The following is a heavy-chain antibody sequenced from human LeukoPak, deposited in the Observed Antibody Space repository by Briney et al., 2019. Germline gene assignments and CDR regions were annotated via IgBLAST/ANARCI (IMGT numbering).Heavy chain of an antibody. CDR3: WGNYYCYMDV. CDR2: IRSKAYGGTT. CDR1: GFTFGDYA. V-gene: IGHV3-49*04. Sequence: GGSLRLSCTASGFTFGDYAMSWVRQAPGKGLEWVGFIRSKAYGGTTEYAASVKGRFTISRDDSKSIAYLQMNSLKTEDTAVYYCWGNYYCYMDVWGKGTTVTVSS. J-gene: IGHJ6*03. D-gene: IGHD7-27*01.